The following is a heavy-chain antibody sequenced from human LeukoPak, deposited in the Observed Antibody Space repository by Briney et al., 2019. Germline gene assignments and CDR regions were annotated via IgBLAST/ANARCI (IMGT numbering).Heavy chain of an antibody. Sequence: ASVKVSCKASGGTFSSYAISWVRQAPEQGLEWMGRIIPILGIANYAQKFQGRVTITADKSTSTAYMELSSLRSEDTAVYYCARYNGSPEDWYFDLWGRGTLVTVSS. V-gene: IGHV1-69*04. CDR2: IIPILGIA. CDR1: GGTFSSYA. J-gene: IGHJ2*01. D-gene: IGHD1-14*01. CDR3: ARYNGSPEDWYFDL.